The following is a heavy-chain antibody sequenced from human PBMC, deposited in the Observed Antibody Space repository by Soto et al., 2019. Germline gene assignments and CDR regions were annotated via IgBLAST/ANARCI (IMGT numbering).Heavy chain of an antibody. Sequence: SVKVSCKASGGTFSSYTISWVRQAPGQGLEWMGRIIPILGIANYAQKFQGRVTITADKSTSTAYMELSSLRSEDTAVYYCGRGLYDYGDYRGKYYYYYYMDVWGKGTTVTVS. V-gene: IGHV1-69*02. J-gene: IGHJ6*03. CDR1: GGTFSSYT. CDR2: IIPILGIA. D-gene: IGHD4-17*01. CDR3: GRGLYDYGDYRGKYYYYYYMDV.